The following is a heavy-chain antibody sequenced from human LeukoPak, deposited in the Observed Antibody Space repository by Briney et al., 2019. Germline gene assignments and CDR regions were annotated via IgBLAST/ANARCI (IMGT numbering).Heavy chain of an antibody. CDR1: GFTFSDYY. D-gene: IGHD3-16*01. J-gene: IGHJ3*02. V-gene: IGHV3-11*04. CDR2: ISSSDTI. Sequence: GGSLRLSCAASGFTFSDYYMSWIRQAPGKGLEWLSYISSSDTIYYADSVKGRFTISRDNAKNSLYLQMNSLRAEDTAVYYCARPRRILQMRGDWAFDIWGQGTMVTVSS. CDR3: ARPRRILQMRGDWAFDI.